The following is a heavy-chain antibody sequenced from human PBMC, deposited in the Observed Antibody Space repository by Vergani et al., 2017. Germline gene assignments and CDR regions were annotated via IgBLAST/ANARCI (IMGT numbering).Heavy chain of an antibody. V-gene: IGHV1-46*03. CDR3: ARGNYGILTGYRY. D-gene: IGHD3-9*01. J-gene: IGHJ4*02. CDR1: GYTFSNYY. Sequence: QVQVVQSGAAVKKSGASVKVSCKTSGYTFSNYYMHWVRQAPGQGLEWMGLINPSGGHTNYAQKFQGRVTMTTDTSTSTVYMELSSLRSEDTAIYYCARGNYGILTGYRYWGQGALVTVSA. CDR2: INPSGGHT.